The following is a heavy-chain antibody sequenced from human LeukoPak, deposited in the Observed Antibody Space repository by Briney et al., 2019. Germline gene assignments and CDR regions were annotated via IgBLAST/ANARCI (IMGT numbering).Heavy chain of an antibody. D-gene: IGHD3-22*01. Sequence: ASVKVSCKVSGYTLTELSMHWVRQGPGKGLEWLGGFDPEDGETIYAQKFHGRVTMTEDTSTDTAYMELSSLRSEDTAVYYCATVTHYYDSSGYYFHRPIDYWGQGTLVIVSS. CDR1: GYTLTELS. V-gene: IGHV1-24*01. CDR3: ATVTHYYDSSGYYFHRPIDY. J-gene: IGHJ4*02. CDR2: FDPEDGET.